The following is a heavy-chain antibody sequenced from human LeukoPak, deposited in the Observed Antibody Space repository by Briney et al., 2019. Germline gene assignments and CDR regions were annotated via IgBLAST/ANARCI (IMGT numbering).Heavy chain of an antibody. J-gene: IGHJ6*03. D-gene: IGHD3-10*01. CDR3: ARESSGSYYNPLGYMDV. Sequence: SETLSLTCTVSGGSISIYYWNWIRQPAGKGLEWIGRIFTSGITNYNPSLKSRVTMSVDTSKNQFSLNVSSVTAADTAVYYCARESSGSYYNPLGYMDVWGRGPRSPSP. CDR2: IFTSGIT. V-gene: IGHV4-4*07. CDR1: GGSISIYY.